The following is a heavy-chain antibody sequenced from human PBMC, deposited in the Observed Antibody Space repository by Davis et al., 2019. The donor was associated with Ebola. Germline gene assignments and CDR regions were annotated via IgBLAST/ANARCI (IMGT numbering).Heavy chain of an antibody. CDR1: GGSFSGYY. V-gene: IGHV4-34*01. CDR3: AIRSYDILTGYSDAFDI. J-gene: IGHJ3*02. CDR2: INHSGST. D-gene: IGHD3-9*01. Sequence: SETLSLTCAVYGGSFSGYYWSWIRQPPGKGLEWIGEINHSGSTNYNPSLKSRVTMSVDTSRNQFSLKLTSVTAADTAVYYCAIRSYDILTGYSDAFDIWGQGTMVTVSS.